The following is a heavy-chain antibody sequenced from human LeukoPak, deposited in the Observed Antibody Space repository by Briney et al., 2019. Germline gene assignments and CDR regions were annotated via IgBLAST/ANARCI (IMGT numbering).Heavy chain of an antibody. CDR1: GYTFTDYY. CDR2: INPKSGGT. V-gene: IGHV1-2*02. D-gene: IGHD3-10*01. CDR3: ARDLSYYGSGSYYFDY. J-gene: IGHJ4*02. Sequence: ASVKVSCKASGYTFTDYYMHWVRQAPGQGPEWMGWINPKSGGTNYAQKFQGRVTTTRDTSINTAYMELSRLSSDDTAVYYCARDLSYYGSGSYYFDYWGQGTLVIVSS.